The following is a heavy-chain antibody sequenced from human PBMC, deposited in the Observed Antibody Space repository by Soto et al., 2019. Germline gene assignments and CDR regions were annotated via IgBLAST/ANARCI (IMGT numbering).Heavy chain of an antibody. CDR2: ISGSGGIT. J-gene: IGHJ3*02. CDR3: ARTRLGSGWFDAFDI. D-gene: IGHD6-19*01. CDR1: GFTFSSYA. Sequence: GGSLRRSCAASGFTFSSYAMSCVRQAPGKGLEWFSAISGSGGITYYADSVKGRFTISRDNSKNTLYLQMNSLRAEDTAVYYCARTRLGSGWFDAFDIWGQGTMLTVSS. V-gene: IGHV3-23*01.